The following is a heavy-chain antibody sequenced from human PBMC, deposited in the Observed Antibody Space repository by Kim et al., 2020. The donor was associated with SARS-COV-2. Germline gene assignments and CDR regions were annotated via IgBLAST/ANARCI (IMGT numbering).Heavy chain of an antibody. Sequence: GGSLRLSCVASGFTFDDYAMHWVRQAPGKGLEWVSGISWNSGSIGYADSVKGRFTISRDNAKNSLYLQMNSLRAEDTALYYCAISLCSGGSCYDYYGMDVWGQGTTVTVSS. D-gene: IGHD2-15*01. CDR1: GFTFDDYA. V-gene: IGHV3-9*01. CDR3: AISLCSGGSCYDYYGMDV. CDR2: ISWNSGSI. J-gene: IGHJ6*02.